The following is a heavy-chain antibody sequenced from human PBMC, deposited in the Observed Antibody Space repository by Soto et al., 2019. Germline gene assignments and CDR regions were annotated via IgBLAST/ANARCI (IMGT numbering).Heavy chain of an antibody. CDR2: IYYSGST. J-gene: IGHJ1*01. CDR1: GGSISSGGYY. Sequence: PSETLSLTCTVSGGSISSGGYYWSWIRQHPGKGLEWIGYIYYSGSTYYNPSLKSRVTISVDTSKNQFSLKLSSVTAADTAVYYCARDGAVGATPAEYFQHWGQGTLVTVSS. V-gene: IGHV4-31*03. D-gene: IGHD1-26*01. CDR3: ARDGAVGATPAEYFQH.